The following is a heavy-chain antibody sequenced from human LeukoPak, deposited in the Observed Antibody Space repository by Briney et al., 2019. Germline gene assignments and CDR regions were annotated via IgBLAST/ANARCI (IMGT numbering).Heavy chain of an antibody. Sequence: GGSLRLSCAASGFTLSSYGMHWVRQAPGKGLEWVAVISYDGSNKYYADSVKGRFTISRDNSKNTLYLQMNSLRAEDTAVYYCAKAEDIDYWGQGTLVTVSS. CDR1: GFTLSSYG. CDR3: AKAEDIDY. J-gene: IGHJ4*02. D-gene: IGHD2-15*01. V-gene: IGHV3-30*18. CDR2: ISYDGSNK.